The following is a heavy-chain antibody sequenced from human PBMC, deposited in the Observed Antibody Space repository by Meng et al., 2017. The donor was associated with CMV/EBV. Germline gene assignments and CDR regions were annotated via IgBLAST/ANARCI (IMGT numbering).Heavy chain of an antibody. V-gene: IGHV3-30*02. D-gene: IGHD6-13*01. CDR2: IRYDGSNK. CDR3: ARGGRQQLGFDY. CDR1: GFTFSSYG. J-gene: IGHJ4*02. Sequence: GESLKLSCAASGFTFSSYGMHWVRQAPGKGLEWVAFIRYDGSNKYYADSVKGRFTISRDNSKNTLYLQMNSLRAEDTAVYYCARGGRQQLGFDYWGQGTLVTVSS.